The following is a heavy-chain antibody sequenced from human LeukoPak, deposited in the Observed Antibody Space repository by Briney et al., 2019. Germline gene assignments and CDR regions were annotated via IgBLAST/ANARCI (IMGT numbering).Heavy chain of an antibody. Sequence: GESLKISCKGSGYSFTSYWIGWVRQMPGKGLEWMGIIYPGDSDTRYSPSFQGQVTISADKSISTAYLQWSSLKASDTAMYYCARISSFDLYYYYMDVWGKGTSVTVSS. CDR3: ARISSFDLYYYYMDV. CDR2: IYPGDSDT. D-gene: IGHD6-6*01. J-gene: IGHJ6*03. CDR1: GYSFTSYW. V-gene: IGHV5-51*01.